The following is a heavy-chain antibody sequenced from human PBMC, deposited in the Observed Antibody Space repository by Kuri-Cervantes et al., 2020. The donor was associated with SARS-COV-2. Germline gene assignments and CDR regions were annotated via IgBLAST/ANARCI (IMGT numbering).Heavy chain of an antibody. D-gene: IGHD2-2*01. CDR3: ARGAPIVVVPAAKGDDAFDI. J-gene: IGHJ3*02. CDR2: INPSGGST. CDR1: GYTFTSYY. Sequence: ASVKVSCKASGYTFTSYYMHWVRQAPGQGLEWMGIINPSGGSTSYAQKFQGRVTMTRGTSTSTVYMELSSLRSEDTAVYYCARGAPIVVVPAAKGDDAFDIWGQGTMVT. V-gene: IGHV1-46*01.